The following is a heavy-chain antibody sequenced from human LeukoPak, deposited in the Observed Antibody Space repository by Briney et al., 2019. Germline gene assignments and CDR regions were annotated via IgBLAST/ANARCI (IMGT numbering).Heavy chain of an antibody. CDR1: GYTFTSYG. CDR2: ISAYSGNT. Sequence: ASVKVSCKASGYTFTSYGISWVRQAPGQGLEWMGRISAYSGNTNHAQKLQGRVTMTTDTSTSTAYMELRSLRSDDTAVYYCASLYYDILTGYYAFDYWGQGTLVTVSS. D-gene: IGHD3-9*01. V-gene: IGHV1-18*01. CDR3: ASLYYDILTGYYAFDY. J-gene: IGHJ4*02.